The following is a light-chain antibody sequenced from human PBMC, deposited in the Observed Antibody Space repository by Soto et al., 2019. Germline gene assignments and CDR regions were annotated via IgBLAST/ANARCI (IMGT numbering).Light chain of an antibody. CDR2: AAS. CDR1: QSISSY. V-gene: IGKV1-39*01. CDR3: QHLYSTLLT. Sequence: DIQMTQSPSSLSASVGDRVTITCRASQSISSYLNWYQQKPGKAPKLLIYAASSLQSGVPSRFSGSGSGTDFTLTISSLQPEDFATYYCQHLYSTLLTFGPGTKVYIK. J-gene: IGKJ3*01.